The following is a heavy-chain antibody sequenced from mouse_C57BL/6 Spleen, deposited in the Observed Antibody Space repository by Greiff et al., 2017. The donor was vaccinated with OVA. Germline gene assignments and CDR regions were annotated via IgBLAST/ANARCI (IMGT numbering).Heavy chain of an antibody. CDR1: GYAFSSSW. J-gene: IGHJ2*01. CDR2: IYPGDGDT. V-gene: IGHV1-82*01. CDR3: ARQLRLSYYFDY. D-gene: IGHD3-2*02. Sequence: QVQLQQSGPELVKPGASVKISCKASGYAFSSSWMNWVKQRPGKGLEWIGRIYPGDGDTNYNGKFKGKATLTADKSSSTAYMQLSSLTSEDSAVYFCARQLRLSYYFDYWGQGTTLTVSS.